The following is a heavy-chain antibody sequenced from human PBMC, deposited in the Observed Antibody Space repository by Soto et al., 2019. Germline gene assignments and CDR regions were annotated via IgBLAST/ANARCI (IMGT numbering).Heavy chain of an antibody. CDR1: GGTFSSYA. D-gene: IGHD3-22*01. J-gene: IGHJ4*02. V-gene: IGHV1-69*13. Sequence: SVKVSCTASGGTFSSYASSWVRQAPGQGLEWMGGIIPIFGTANYAQKFQGRVTITADESTSTAYMELSSLRSEDTAVYYCARDPDDSSGYYYFDYWGQGTQVTVSS. CDR3: ARDPDDSSGYYYFDY. CDR2: IIPIFGTA.